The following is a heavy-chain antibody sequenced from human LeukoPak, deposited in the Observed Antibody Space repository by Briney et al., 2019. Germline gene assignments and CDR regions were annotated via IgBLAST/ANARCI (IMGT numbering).Heavy chain of an antibody. J-gene: IGHJ4*02. CDR3: ARFAVLRRLLVTGQFGLDY. D-gene: IGHD3-9*01. V-gene: IGHV1-8*01. CDR2: MNPNSGNT. CDR1: GYTFTSYD. Sequence: GASVKVSCKASGYTFTSYDINWVRQATGQGLEWMGWMNPNSGNTGYAQKLQARVTLTRTTSISTAYMELSSLRSEDTAVYYCARFAVLRRLLVTGQFGLDYWGQGTLVTVSS.